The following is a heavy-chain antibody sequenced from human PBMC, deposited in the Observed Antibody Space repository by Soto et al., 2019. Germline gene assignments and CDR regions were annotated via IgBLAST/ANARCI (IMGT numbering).Heavy chain of an antibody. CDR2: IYYSGST. J-gene: IGHJ4*02. V-gene: IGHV4-59*08. Sequence: PSETLCLTYTVSGGSISSYYWSWIRQPPGKGLEWIGYIYYSGSTNYNPSLKSRVTISVDTSKNQFSLKLSSVTAADTAVYYCVRVGSCSGGSCSPLDYWGQGTLVTVSS. CDR1: GGSISSYY. CDR3: VRVGSCSGGSCSPLDY. D-gene: IGHD2-15*01.